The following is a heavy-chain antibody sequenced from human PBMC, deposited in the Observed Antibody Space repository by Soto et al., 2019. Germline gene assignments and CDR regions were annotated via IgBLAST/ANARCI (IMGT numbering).Heavy chain of an antibody. Sequence: SETLSLTCTVSGCSINNYFWGWVRQPPGKGLEWIGYIYYTGSTDYNPSLKTRVTISKDTSRTRFSLNLNSVTAADTAVNYCTRRSDDYGAYLDVWGKGTTVTVSS. CDR1: GCSINNYF. CDR3: TRRSDDYGAYLDV. D-gene: IGHD4-17*01. J-gene: IGHJ6*03. CDR2: IYYTGST. V-gene: IGHV4-59*08.